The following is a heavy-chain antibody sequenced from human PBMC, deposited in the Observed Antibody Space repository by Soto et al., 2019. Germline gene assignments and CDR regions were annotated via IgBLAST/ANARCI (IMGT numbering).Heavy chain of an antibody. CDR1: GFTFSSYA. Sequence: EVQLLESGGGLVQPGGSLRLSCEASGFTFSSYAMSWVRQAPGKGLEWVSAISGSGGSTYYADSVKGRFTISRDNSKNTLDLQMNSLRAEDTAVYYCAKVEALMATIDYWGQGTLVTVSS. D-gene: IGHD5-12*01. V-gene: IGHV3-23*01. CDR3: AKVEALMATIDY. CDR2: ISGSGGST. J-gene: IGHJ4*02.